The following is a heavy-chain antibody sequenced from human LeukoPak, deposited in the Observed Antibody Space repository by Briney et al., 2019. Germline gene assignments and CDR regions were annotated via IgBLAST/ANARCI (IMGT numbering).Heavy chain of an antibody. CDR3: ARALTRFDAFDI. D-gene: IGHD4-11*01. J-gene: IGHJ3*02. Sequence: ASVKVSCKAPGYTFTSYAMHWVRQAPGQRLEWMGWINAGNGNTKYSQEFQGRVTITRDTSASTAYMELSSLRSEDMAVYYCARALTRFDAFDIWGQGTMVTVSS. V-gene: IGHV1-3*03. CDR2: INAGNGNT. CDR1: GYTFTSYA.